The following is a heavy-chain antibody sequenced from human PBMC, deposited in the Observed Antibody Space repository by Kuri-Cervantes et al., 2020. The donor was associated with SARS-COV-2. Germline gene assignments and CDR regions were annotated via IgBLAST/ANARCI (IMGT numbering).Heavy chain of an antibody. CDR3: ARGGYYYMDV. CDR2: ISYAGSNK. V-gene: IGHV3-30-3*01. Sequence: GESLKISCSASGFPFSSYAMHWVRQAPGKGLEWVAVISYAGSNKYYADSVKGRFTISRDNSKNTLYLQMNSLRAEDTAVYYCARGGYYYMDVWGKGTTVTVSS. CDR1: GFPFSSYA. J-gene: IGHJ6*03.